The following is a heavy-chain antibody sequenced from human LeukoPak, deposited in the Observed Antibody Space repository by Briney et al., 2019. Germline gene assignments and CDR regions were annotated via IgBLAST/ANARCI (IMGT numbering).Heavy chain of an antibody. CDR2: ISYDGSNK. Sequence: GGSLRLSCEASGFAFRNSAMHWVRQAPGKGLEWVALISYDGSNKYYADSVKGRFTISRDNSKNTLYLQMNSLSPEDTAVYYCARDRRGGYCSGDTCYSGFDYWGQGILVTVSS. D-gene: IGHD2-15*01. CDR3: ARDRRGGYCSGDTCYSGFDY. V-gene: IGHV3-30-3*01. CDR1: GFAFRNSA. J-gene: IGHJ4*02.